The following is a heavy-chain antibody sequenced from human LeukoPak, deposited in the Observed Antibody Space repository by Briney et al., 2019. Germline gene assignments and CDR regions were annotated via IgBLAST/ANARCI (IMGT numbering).Heavy chain of an antibody. CDR3: AREWGMATIDY. J-gene: IGHJ4*02. CDR1: GW. V-gene: IGHV3-74*01. D-gene: IGHD5-24*01. Sequence: GGSLRLSCAASGWMHWVRQAPGKGLVWVSGINHDGTGTYYADSVKGRFTISRDNAKNTLYLQMNSLSADDTAVYYCAREWGMATIDYWGQGTLVTVSS. CDR2: INHDGTGT.